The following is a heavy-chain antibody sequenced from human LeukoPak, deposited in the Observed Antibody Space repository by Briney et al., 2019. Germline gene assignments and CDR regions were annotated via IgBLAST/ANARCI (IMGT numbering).Heavy chain of an antibody. J-gene: IGHJ3*02. CDR1: GGTFSSYA. D-gene: IGHD3-3*01. Sequence: GASVKVSGKASGGTFSSYAIGWVGRAPGQGLEWLGGIIPIFGTANYAQKFQGRVTITADESTSTAYMELSSLRSEDTAVYYCARDTLRRFLDGQNAFDIWGQGTMVTVSS. CDR3: ARDTLRRFLDGQNAFDI. V-gene: IGHV1-69*13. CDR2: IIPIFGTA.